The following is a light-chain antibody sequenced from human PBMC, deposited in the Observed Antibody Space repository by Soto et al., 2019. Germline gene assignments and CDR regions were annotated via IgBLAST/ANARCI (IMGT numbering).Light chain of an antibody. Sequence: QSALTQPASVSGSPGQSITISCTGTSSDVGNYKYVSWYQQHPGKAPKLMIYEVSNRPSGVSHRFSGSKFGNTASLTISGLQAEDEADYHCSSYSSGSTLYVIGTGTKVTVL. V-gene: IGLV2-14*01. CDR1: SSDVGNYKY. CDR3: SSYSSGSTLYV. J-gene: IGLJ1*01. CDR2: EVS.